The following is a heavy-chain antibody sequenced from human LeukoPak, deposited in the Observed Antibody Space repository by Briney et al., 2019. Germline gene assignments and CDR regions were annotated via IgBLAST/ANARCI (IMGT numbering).Heavy chain of an antibody. CDR2: IKQDGSEE. J-gene: IGHJ4*02. V-gene: IGHV3-7*04. D-gene: IGHD5-24*01. CDR3: ARTPGRDGYIY. Sequence: GGSLRLSCAASGFTFTIYWMSWVRQAPGKGLEWVANIKQDGSEEYYVDSVRGRFTISRDNAKNSLYLQMNSLRAEDTAVYYCARTPGRDGYIYWGQGTLVTVSS. CDR1: GFTFTIYW.